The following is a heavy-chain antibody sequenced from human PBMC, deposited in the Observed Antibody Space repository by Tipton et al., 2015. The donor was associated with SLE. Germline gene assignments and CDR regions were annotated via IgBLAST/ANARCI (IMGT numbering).Heavy chain of an antibody. CDR3: GRFDA. Sequence: TLSLTCTVSGVSITTHYWSWIRQTPGKGPEWIGFLYYSGSNNFNPSLKSRVTISADTSRNQISLSLRPVTAADTAVYYCGRFDALGQGTLVTVSS. CDR2: LYYSGSN. V-gene: IGHV4-59*11. J-gene: IGHJ5*02. CDR1: GVSITTHY.